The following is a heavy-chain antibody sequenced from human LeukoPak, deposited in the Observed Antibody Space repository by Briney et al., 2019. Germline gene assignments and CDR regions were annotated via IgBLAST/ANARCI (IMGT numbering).Heavy chain of an antibody. Sequence: SETLSLTCTVSGGSISSYYWSWIRQPPGKGLEWIGYIYYSGSTSYNPSLKSRVTISVDTSKKQFSLKLSSVTAADTAFYYCARYIVSYPHDAFHIWGQGTMVTVSS. CDR3: ARYIVSYPHDAFHI. CDR2: IYYSGST. CDR1: GGSISSYY. D-gene: IGHD1-26*01. J-gene: IGHJ3*02. V-gene: IGHV4-59*01.